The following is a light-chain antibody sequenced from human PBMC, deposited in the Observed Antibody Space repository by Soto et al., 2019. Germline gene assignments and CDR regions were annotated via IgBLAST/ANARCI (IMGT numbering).Light chain of an antibody. CDR2: GAS. V-gene: IGKV3-20*01. J-gene: IGKJ5*01. Sequence: EIVLTQSPGTLSLSPGERATLSCRVSQSLSSSYVAWYQQKPGQAPRLLIYGASSRATGIPDRFSGSGSGTDFTLTISRLEPEDFAVYYCQQYASSPSITFGQGTRLEIK. CDR1: QSLSSSY. CDR3: QQYASSPSIT.